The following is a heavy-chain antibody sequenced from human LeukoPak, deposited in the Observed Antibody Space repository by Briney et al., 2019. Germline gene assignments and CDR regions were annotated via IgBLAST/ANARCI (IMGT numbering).Heavy chain of an antibody. V-gene: IGHV3-21*06. CDR3: ARGHYDILTASYKWTPDY. J-gene: IGHJ4*02. CDR1: GFTFSTYN. Sequence: GGSLRLSCAASGFTFSTYNMNWVRQAPGKGLEWVSSIPSGGTYTYYADSVKGRFTTSRDNAKNSLSLQLSSLRAEDTAVYYCARGHYDILTASYKWTPDYWGQGILVTVSS. D-gene: IGHD3-9*01. CDR2: IPSGGTYT.